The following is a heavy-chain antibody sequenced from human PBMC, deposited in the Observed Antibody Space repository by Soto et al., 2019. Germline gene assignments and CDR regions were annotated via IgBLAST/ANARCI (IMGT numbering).Heavy chain of an antibody. Sequence: QVQLVQSGAEVKKPGSSVKVSCKASAGTFSSYAISWVRQAPGQGLEWMGGIIPRFGTANYAQKFQGRVTITADESTSTAYMDLSSLRSEDTAVFYCARTVTTVIASGYYYYGMDAW. CDR2: IIPRFGTA. V-gene: IGHV1-69*12. CDR3: ARTVTTVIASGYYYYGMDA. J-gene: IGHJ6*01. D-gene: IGHD4-4*01. CDR1: AGTFSSYA.